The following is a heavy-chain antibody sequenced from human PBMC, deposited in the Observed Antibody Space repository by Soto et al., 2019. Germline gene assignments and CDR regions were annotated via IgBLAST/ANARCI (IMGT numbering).Heavy chain of an antibody. CDR1: GYTFTAYY. D-gene: IGHD5-18*01. V-gene: IGHV1-2*02. CDR3: ASRYNYGSP. J-gene: IGHJ5*02. Sequence: QVQLVQSGAEVKKPGASVKVSCKASGYTFTAYYMHWVRQTPGQGLEWMGWINPNTGGTDYAQKFQGRVTMTRDTSISTAYMELTRLRSDDTDVYYWASRYNYGSPWGQGTLVTVSS. CDR2: INPNTGGT.